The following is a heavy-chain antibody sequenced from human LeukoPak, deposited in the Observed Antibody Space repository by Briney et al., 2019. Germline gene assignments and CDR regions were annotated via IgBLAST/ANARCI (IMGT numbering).Heavy chain of an antibody. V-gene: IGHV4-59*01. CDR1: GSSISSYY. J-gene: IGHJ4*02. CDR3: ARETTLMGYSSGLGFNY. CDR2: IYSSGTT. D-gene: IGHD6-19*01. Sequence: SETLSLTCTVSGSSISSYYWSWIRQPPGGGLEWIGHIYSSGTTNYNPSLNSRVTISVDTSKNHFSLKLSSVTAADTAVYYCARETTLMGYSSGLGFNYWGQGALVTVSS.